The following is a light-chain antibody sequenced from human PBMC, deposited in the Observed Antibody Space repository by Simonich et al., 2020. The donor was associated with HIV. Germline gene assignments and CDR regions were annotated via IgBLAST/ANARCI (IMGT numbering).Light chain of an antibody. V-gene: IGKV4-1*01. J-gene: IGKJ2*01. CDR2: WAS. CDR3: QQYYDKPYT. CDR1: QSVLYSSNNKNY. Sequence: DIVMTQSPDSLAVSLGERATINCKSRQSVLYSSNNKNYLAWYQRKPRQPPKLLIYWASTRESGVPDRCSGSGSGTDFTLTINGLQAEDVAVYYCQQYYDKPYTFGQGTKLEIK.